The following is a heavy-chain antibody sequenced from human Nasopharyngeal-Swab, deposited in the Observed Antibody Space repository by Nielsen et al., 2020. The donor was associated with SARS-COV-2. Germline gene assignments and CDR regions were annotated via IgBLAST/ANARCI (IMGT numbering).Heavy chain of an antibody. J-gene: IGHJ6*03. CDR3: ARANVVVPAASYYYYMDV. CDR2: ISGSGGST. CDR1: GFTFSNYA. Sequence: GESLKISCAASGFTFSNYAMSWVRQAPGKGLEWVSAISGSGGSTYYADSVKGRFTISRDNSKNTLYLQMNSLRAEDTAVYYCARANVVVPAASYYYYMDVWGKGTTVTVSS. D-gene: IGHD2-2*01. V-gene: IGHV3-23*01.